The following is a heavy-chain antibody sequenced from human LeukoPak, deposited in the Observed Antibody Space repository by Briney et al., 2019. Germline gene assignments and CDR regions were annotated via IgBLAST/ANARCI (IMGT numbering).Heavy chain of an antibody. CDR3: ARRRWGSGDYSPYYFDY. CDR2: ILYNGKNQ. V-gene: IGHV3-30*02. D-gene: IGHD4-17*01. J-gene: IGHJ4*01. Sequence: QSGGSLRLSCAAFGFPFSTYGMHWVRQAPGKGLEWVAFILYNGKNQYYVDSVKGRFTISRDNSKNTLYLQMNTLRGEDTAIYYCARRRWGSGDYSPYYFDYWGHGTLVTVSS. CDR1: GFPFSTYG.